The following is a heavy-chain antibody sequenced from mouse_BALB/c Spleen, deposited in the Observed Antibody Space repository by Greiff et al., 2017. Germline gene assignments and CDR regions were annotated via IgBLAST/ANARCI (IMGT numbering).Heavy chain of an antibody. CDR1: GFSLTSYG. Sequence: VKLQESGPGLVQPSQSLSITCTVSGFSLTSYGVHWVRQSPGKGLEWLGVIWSGGSTDYNAAFISRLSISKDNSKSQVFFKMNSLQADDTAIYYCARSYYGNYWFAYWGQGTLVTVSA. D-gene: IGHD2-10*01. CDR2: IWSGGST. CDR3: ARSYYGNYWFAY. V-gene: IGHV2-4-1*01. J-gene: IGHJ3*01.